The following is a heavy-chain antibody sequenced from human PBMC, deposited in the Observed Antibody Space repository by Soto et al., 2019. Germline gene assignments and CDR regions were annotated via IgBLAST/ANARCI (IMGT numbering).Heavy chain of an antibody. Sequence: QVQLVQSGAEVKKPGASVTVSCKASGYTFTGYYMHWVRQAPGQGLEWMGWINPNSGGTNYAQKFQGWVTMTRDTSISTAYMELSRLRSDDTAVYYCARGRGYDFWSGYPPSWFDPWGQGTLVTVSS. D-gene: IGHD3-3*01. CDR1: GYTFTGYY. CDR2: INPNSGGT. V-gene: IGHV1-2*04. J-gene: IGHJ5*02. CDR3: ARGRGYDFWSGYPPSWFDP.